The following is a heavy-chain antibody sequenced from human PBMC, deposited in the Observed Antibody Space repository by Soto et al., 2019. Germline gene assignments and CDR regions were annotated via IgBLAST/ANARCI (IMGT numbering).Heavy chain of an antibody. D-gene: IGHD2-21*02. V-gene: IGHV3-23*01. Sequence: GGSLRLSCSASRFTFGGYAMSWVRQAPGKGLEWISGITGNAANTVYADSVKGRFTISRDNSKNALYLQLNSLRAEDTAVYFCAKAARDCGGDCYSSYFDSWGQGALVTVSS. CDR2: ITGNAANT. J-gene: IGHJ4*02. CDR1: RFTFGGYA. CDR3: AKAARDCGGDCYSSYFDS.